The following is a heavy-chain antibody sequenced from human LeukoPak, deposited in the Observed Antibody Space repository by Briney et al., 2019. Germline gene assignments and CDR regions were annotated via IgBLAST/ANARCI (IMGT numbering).Heavy chain of an antibody. V-gene: IGHV3-30*04. CDR2: ISYDGSNK. CDR1: GFTFSSYA. Sequence: GGSLRLSCAASGFTFSSYAMHWVRQAPGKGLEWVAVISYDGSNKYYADSVKGRFTISRDNSKNTLYLQMNSLRAEDTAVYYCAMGGSGTLHYWGQGTLVTVSS. D-gene: IGHD1-14*01. J-gene: IGHJ4*02. CDR3: AMGGSGTLHY.